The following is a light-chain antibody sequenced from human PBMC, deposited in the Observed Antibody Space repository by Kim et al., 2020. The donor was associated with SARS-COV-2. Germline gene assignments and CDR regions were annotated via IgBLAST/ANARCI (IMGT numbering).Light chain of an antibody. CDR3: HHRSAWPLT. CDR2: DAS. CDR1: QSVHIF. V-gene: IGKV3-11*01. Sequence: EIVLTQSPATLSFSPGERATLSCRASQSVHIFLAWYQQNPGQSPRLLIYDASNRATGVPARFSGSGSGTDFSLTSTSLGPEDSATYYCHHRSAWPLTFGGGTRVAI. J-gene: IGKJ4*01.